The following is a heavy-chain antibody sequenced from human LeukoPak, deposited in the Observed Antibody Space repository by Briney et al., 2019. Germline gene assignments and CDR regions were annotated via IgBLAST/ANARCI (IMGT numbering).Heavy chain of an antibody. D-gene: IGHD6-13*01. Sequence: GGSLRLSCAASAFTFSSYPMTWVRQAPGKGLEWVSAISASGFSSYYADSVKGRFTISRDNSKNTLYLQMNSLRAEDTAVYYCAKSLTIAAAGHYYYYGLDVWGQGTTVTVSS. CDR2: ISASGFSS. CDR3: AKSLTIAAAGHYYYYGLDV. CDR1: AFTFSSYP. V-gene: IGHV3-23*01. J-gene: IGHJ6*02.